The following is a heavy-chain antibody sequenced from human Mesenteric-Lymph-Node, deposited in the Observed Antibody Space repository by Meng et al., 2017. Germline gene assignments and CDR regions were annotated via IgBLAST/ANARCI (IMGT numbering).Heavy chain of an antibody. J-gene: IGHJ4*02. Sequence: QGPMQQAGPGLVKPSQPLSLTCAISGDSVSSNSAAWNWIRQSPSRGLEWLGRTYYRSKYYNDYALSVKSRITINPDTSKNQFSLQLNSVTPEDTAIYYCARDWGDVRGGFDFWGQGTLVTVSS. D-gene: IGHD3-10*02. CDR3: ARDWGDVRGGFDF. V-gene: IGHV6-1*01. CDR2: TYYRSKYYN. CDR1: GDSVSSNSAA.